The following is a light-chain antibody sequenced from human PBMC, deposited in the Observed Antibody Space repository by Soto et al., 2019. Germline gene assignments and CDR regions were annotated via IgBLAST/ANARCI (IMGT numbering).Light chain of an antibody. J-gene: IGKJ1*01. CDR2: GAS. Sequence: EIVFTQSPATLSLSPGERATLSCRASQSVGSYLAWFQQKPGQAPRLLIYGASTRANGIPARFSGSGSGTEFTLTISSLQSEDFAVYYCQQYNNWHPWTFGQGTKVDIK. CDR3: QQYNNWHPWT. V-gene: IGKV3-15*01. CDR1: QSVGSY.